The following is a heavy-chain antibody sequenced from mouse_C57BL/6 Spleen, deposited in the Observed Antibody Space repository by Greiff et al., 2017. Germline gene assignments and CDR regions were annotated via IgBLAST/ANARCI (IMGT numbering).Heavy chain of an antibody. J-gene: IGHJ4*01. Sequence: EVQLQQSGAELVRPGASVKLSCTASGFNIKDYYMHWVRQRPEQGLEWIGRIDPEDGDTEYAPKFKGKATMNADKSSNTAYLQLSSLKSEDTAVYYCATLCYYGSSPYAMDYWGQGASVTVAT. CDR1: GFNIKDYY. V-gene: IGHV14-1*01. CDR2: IDPEDGDT. D-gene: IGHD1-1*01. CDR3: ATLCYYGSSPYAMDY.